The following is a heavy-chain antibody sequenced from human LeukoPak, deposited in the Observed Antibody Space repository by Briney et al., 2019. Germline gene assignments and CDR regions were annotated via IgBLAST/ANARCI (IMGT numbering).Heavy chain of an antibody. D-gene: IGHD5-18*01. J-gene: IGHJ4*02. CDR3: ARDCGYSYANDC. CDR2: SPSSSII. Sequence: SPSSSIIYYADSVKGRFTSSRDNAKNLLYLQMNSLSDEDTAVYYCARDCGYSYANDCWGQGTLVTVSS. V-gene: IGHV3-48*02.